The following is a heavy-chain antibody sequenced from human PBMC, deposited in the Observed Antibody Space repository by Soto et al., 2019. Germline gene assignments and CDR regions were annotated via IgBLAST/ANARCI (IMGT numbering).Heavy chain of an antibody. D-gene: IGHD5-18*01. Sequence: PSETLSLTCTVSGGSINNFHWSWIRQPPGKGLEWIGFVFYSGRTTYNPSLQSRVTISVDTSHNHFSLKVRSVTAADTATYYCERIKSGYSYGYIIDFWGQGKLVTVYS. CDR3: ERIKSGYSYGYIIDF. CDR2: VFYSGRT. J-gene: IGHJ4*02. V-gene: IGHV4-59*01. CDR1: GGSINNFH.